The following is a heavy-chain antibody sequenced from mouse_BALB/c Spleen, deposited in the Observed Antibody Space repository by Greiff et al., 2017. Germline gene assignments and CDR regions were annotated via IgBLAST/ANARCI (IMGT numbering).Heavy chain of an antibody. D-gene: IGHD2-10*02. CDR1: GFAFSSYD. Sequence: EVNVVESGGGLVKPGGSLKLSCAASGFAFSSYDMSWVRQTPEKRLEWVAYISSGGGSTYYPDTVKGRFTISRDNAKNTLYLQMSSLKSEDTAMYYCARPDLVWAGLDYWGQGTSVTVSS. CDR3: ARPDLVWAGLDY. J-gene: IGHJ4*01. V-gene: IGHV5-12-1*01. CDR2: ISSGGGST.